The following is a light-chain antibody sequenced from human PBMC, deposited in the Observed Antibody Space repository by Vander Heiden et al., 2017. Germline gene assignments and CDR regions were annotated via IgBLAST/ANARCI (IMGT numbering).Light chain of an antibody. V-gene: IGKV3-20*01. CDR3: QQYSDSLRT. CDR1: QSISSTY. Sequence: EIVLTQSPGTLSLSPGERATLSCRASQSISSTYLAWYQQKPGQAPRLLIYGASSRATGIPDRFSGSGSGTDFTHTISRLEPDDFAVFYCQQYSDSLRTFGQGTKVEIK. J-gene: IGKJ1*01. CDR2: GAS.